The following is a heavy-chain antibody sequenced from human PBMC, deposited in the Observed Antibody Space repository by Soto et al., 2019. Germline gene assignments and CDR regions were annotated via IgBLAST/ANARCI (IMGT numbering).Heavy chain of an antibody. CDR2: ISANNGNT. CDR3: AKCGNWNYASES. D-gene: IGHD1-7*01. Sequence: QVQLVQSGAEVKKPGASVKVSCKASGYTFTTSGITWVRQAPGQGLEWMGWISANNGNTNYAQNVQGRLTMTTDTSTSTAYMELRSLTTDDTAVYYCAKCGNWNYASESWDQGTLVTVS. V-gene: IGHV1-18*01. CDR1: GYTFTTSG. J-gene: IGHJ5*02.